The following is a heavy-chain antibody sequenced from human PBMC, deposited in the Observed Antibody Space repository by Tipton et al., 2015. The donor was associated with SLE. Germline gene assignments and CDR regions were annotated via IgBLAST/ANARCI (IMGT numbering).Heavy chain of an antibody. CDR3: ARAVAGNSEYFDY. CDR1: GGSISWGTYY. V-gene: IGHV4-31*03. J-gene: IGHJ4*01. D-gene: IGHD6-19*01. CDR2: IYNSGGT. Sequence: TLSLTCIVSGGSISWGTYYWSWIRHHPRKGPEWIGYIYNSGGTYYNPSLKSRVTISIDTSRNQFSLNLNSVTAADTALYYCARAVAGNSEYFDYWGHGTLVTVSS.